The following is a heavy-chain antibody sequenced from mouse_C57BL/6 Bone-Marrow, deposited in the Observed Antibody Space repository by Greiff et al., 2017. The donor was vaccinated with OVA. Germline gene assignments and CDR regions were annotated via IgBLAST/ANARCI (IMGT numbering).Heavy chain of an antibody. V-gene: IGHV14-4*01. D-gene: IGHD3-2*01. Sequence: EVQLQQSGAELVRPGASVKLSCTASGFNIKDDYMHWVKQRPAQGLEWIGWIDPENGDTEYASKFQGKATITADTSSNTAYLQLSSLTSEDTAGYYCTTQTALAWFADWGQGTLVTVSA. CDR3: TTQTALAWFAD. J-gene: IGHJ3*01. CDR1: GFNIKDDY. CDR2: IDPENGDT.